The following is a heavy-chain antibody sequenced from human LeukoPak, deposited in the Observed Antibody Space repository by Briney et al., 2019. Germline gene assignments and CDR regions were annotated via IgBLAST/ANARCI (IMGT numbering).Heavy chain of an antibody. CDR3: ARDRGETTVTINLDY. CDR2: SNTNSGGT. D-gene: IGHD4-11*01. Sequence: ASVKVSCKASGYTFTGYYMHWVRQAPGQGLELMGRSNTNSGGTNYAQKFQGWVTMTRDTSISTAYMELSRLRSDDTAVYYCARDRGETTVTINLDYWGQGTLVTVSS. J-gene: IGHJ4*02. V-gene: IGHV1-2*04. CDR1: GYTFTGYY.